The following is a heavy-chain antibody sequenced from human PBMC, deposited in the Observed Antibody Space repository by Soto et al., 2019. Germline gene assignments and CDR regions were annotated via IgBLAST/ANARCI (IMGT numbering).Heavy chain of an antibody. CDR3: ARVGESYSNWYFDL. CDR1: GFAFSDYY. V-gene: IGHV3-11*06. CDR2: IRSSGGYT. D-gene: IGHD1-26*01. Sequence: QVQLVESGGGLVQPGGSLRLSCAASGFAFSDYYMSWIRQAPGKGLEWLSYIRSSGGYTNYADSVKGRFTISRDNAKNSLYLHMNSLRAEDTAVYYCARVGESYSNWYFDLWGRGTLVTVSS. J-gene: IGHJ2*01.